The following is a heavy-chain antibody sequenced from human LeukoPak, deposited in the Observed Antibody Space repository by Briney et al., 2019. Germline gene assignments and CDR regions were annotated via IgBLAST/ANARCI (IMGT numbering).Heavy chain of an antibody. V-gene: IGHV4-61*02. D-gene: IGHD6-25*01. CDR3: ARLGRAARDFDY. CDR1: GGSISSGSYY. CDR2: IYTSGST. J-gene: IGHJ4*02. Sequence: SETLSLTCTVSGGSISSGSYYWSWIRQPAGKGLEWIGRIYTSGSTNYNPSLKSRVTISVGTSKNQFSLKLSSVTAADTAVYYCARLGRAARDFDYWGQGTLVTVSS.